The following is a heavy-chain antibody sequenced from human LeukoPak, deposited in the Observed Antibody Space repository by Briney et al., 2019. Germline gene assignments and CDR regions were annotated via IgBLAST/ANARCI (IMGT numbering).Heavy chain of an antibody. J-gene: IGHJ3*02. V-gene: IGHV3-23*01. CDR1: GFTFSSYA. CDR2: IDTSDSGT. CDR3: AKDLDYDFWSGHDAFDI. D-gene: IGHD3-3*01. Sequence: GGSLRLSCAASGFTFSSYAMSWVRQAPGKGLEWVSLIDTSDSGTYYADSVKGRFTISRDNSKNTLYLQMHNLRAEDTAVYYCAKDLDYDFWSGHDAFDIWGQGTMVTFSS.